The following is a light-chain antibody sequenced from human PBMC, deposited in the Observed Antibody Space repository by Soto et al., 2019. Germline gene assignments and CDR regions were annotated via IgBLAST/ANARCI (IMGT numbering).Light chain of an antibody. CDR3: QVWDSSSDVV. CDR2: YDT. J-gene: IGLJ2*01. CDR1: NIGSKS. V-gene: IGLV3-21*04. Sequence: SYELTQPPSVSVAPGKTARITCGGDNIGSKSGNWYQQKPGQAPVLGIYYDTDRTSEIPERFSGSDSGNTATLTISRVEAGDEADYYCQVWDSSSDVVFGGGTKLTVL.